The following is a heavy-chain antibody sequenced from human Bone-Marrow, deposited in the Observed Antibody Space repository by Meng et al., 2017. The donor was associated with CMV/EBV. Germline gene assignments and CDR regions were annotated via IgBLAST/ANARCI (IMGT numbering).Heavy chain of an antibody. Sequence: SETLSLTCTVADGSIRSSSYYWGSIRQPPGKGLEWIGSIYYSGSTYYNPSLKSRVTISVDTSKNQFSLKLSSVTAADTAVYYCARGLWLTSSAPRLWGQGTLVTVSS. J-gene: IGHJ4*02. D-gene: IGHD3-22*01. CDR1: DGSIRSSSYY. CDR3: ARGLWLTSSAPRL. CDR2: IYYSGST. V-gene: IGHV4-39*01.